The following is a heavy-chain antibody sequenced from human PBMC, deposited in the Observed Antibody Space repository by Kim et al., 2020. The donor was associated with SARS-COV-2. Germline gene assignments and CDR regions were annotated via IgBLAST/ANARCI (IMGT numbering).Heavy chain of an antibody. Sequence: SETLSLTCTVSGGSISSYYWSWIRQPPGKGLEWIGYIYYSGSTNYNPSLKSRVTISVDTSKNQFSLKLSSVTAADTAVYYCARSVWFGELSNTGWFDPWG. CDR2: IYYSGST. CDR1: GGSISSYY. CDR3: ARSVWFGELSNTGWFDP. D-gene: IGHD3-10*01. V-gene: IGHV4-59*13. J-gene: IGHJ5*02.